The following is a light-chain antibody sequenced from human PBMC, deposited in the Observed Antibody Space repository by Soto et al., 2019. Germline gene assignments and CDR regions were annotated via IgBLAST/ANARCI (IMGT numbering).Light chain of an antibody. J-gene: IGLJ1*01. Sequence: NFMLTQPHSVSESPGKTVTISCTRSSGTIASNYVQWYQQRPGSAPTTVIYEDNQRPSGVPDRFSGSTDGSSNSASLTISGLQTEDEADYYCSSYTASSTLVFGTGTKVTVL. CDR3: SSYTASSTLV. V-gene: IGLV6-57*04. CDR2: EDN. CDR1: SGTIASNY.